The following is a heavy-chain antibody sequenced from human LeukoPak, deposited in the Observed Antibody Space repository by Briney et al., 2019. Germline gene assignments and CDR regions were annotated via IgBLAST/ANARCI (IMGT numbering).Heavy chain of an antibody. V-gene: IGHV4-4*09. CDR2: IYTSGSN. J-gene: IGHJ3*02. D-gene: IGHD2-2*01. CDR1: GGSIIGHY. Sequence: SETLSLTCTVSGGSIIGHYWTWIRQPPGKGLEWIGYIYTSGSNNYNPSLKSRVTISVDMSKNQFTLQLSSVTAADTAVYYCARQSCSSTSCPHRNVFDIWGQGTMVTVSP. CDR3: ARQSCSSTSCPHRNVFDI.